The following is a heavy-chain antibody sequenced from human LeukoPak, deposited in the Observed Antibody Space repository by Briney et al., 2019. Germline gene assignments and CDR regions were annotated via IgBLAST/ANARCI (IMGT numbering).Heavy chain of an antibody. D-gene: IGHD2-15*01. Sequence: TGGSLRLSCAASGFTVRSYAMSWVRQAPGKGLEWVSTIGGSDGSTYYADSVKGRFTISRDNSKNTMYLQMNTLRAEDTAIYYCAKRLVAGYCSGGDCYSDHYFDYWGQGTLVTVSS. CDR2: IGGSDGST. V-gene: IGHV3-23*01. J-gene: IGHJ4*02. CDR3: AKRLVAGYCSGGDCYSDHYFDY. CDR1: GFTVRSYA.